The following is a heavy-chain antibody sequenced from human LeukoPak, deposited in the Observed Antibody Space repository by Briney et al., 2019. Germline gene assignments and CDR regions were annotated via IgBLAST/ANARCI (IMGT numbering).Heavy chain of an antibody. CDR2: LNPNSGNT. CDR3: AIIAVDGVDPFDS. CDR1: GYTFSSYD. Sequence: GASVKVSCKASGYTFSSYDMNWVRQATGQGLEWMGWLNPNSGNTGYAQKFQGRVTITTNTSTSTAYMELSSLRSEDSALFYCAIIAVDGVDPFDSWGQGTLVTVSS. J-gene: IGHJ4*02. D-gene: IGHD6-19*01. V-gene: IGHV1-8*03.